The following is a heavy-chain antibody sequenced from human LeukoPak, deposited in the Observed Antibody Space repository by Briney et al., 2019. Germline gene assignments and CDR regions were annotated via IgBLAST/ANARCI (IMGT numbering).Heavy chain of an antibody. D-gene: IGHD6-19*01. J-gene: IGHJ4*02. V-gene: IGHV1-69*05. CDR3: ARGVAGRPYYFDY. Sequence: SVKVSCKASGGTLSSYAISWVRQAPGQGLEWMGGIIPIFGTANYAQRFQGRVTITTDESTSTAYMELSSLRSEDTAVYYCARGVAGRPYYFDYWAREPWSPSPQ. CDR1: GGTLSSYA. CDR2: IIPIFGTA.